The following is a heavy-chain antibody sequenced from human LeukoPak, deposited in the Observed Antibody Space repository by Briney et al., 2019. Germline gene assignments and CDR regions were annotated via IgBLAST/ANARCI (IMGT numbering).Heavy chain of an antibody. CDR3: VRDMYGPRDY. V-gene: IGHV3-74*01. CDR1: GSTFSSYW. J-gene: IGHJ4*02. CDR2: IKTDGSYT. D-gene: IGHD2-8*01. Sequence: GGSLRLSCAASGSTFSSYWMHWVRQAPGKGLVWVSRIKTDGSYTSYADSVKGRFTISRDNAKNTLYLQMNSLSAEDTAVYYCVRDMYGPRDYWGQGTLVTVSS.